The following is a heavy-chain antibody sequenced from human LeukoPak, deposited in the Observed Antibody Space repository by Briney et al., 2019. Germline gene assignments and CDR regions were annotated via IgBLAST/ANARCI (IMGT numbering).Heavy chain of an antibody. Sequence: SETLSLTCSVSGGSISNNSYYWGWIRQPPGKGLEWIGSIYYSGRTYYNPSLKSRVTISVDTSKNHFSLKLSSMIAADTAFYYCARHVAAGPGADAFDIWGQGTIVIVSS. D-gene: IGHD6-13*01. J-gene: IGHJ3*02. CDR3: ARHVAAGPGADAFDI. CDR2: IYYSGRT. CDR1: GGSISNNSYY. V-gene: IGHV4-39*01.